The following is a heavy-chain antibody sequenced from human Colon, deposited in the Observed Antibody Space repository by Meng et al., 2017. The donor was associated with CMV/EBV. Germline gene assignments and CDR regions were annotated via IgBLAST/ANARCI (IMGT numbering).Heavy chain of an antibody. Sequence: QVQLQQSGPGLVKPSQTLSLSCAIFGDSVSSNSAGWTWIRQSPSRGLEWLGRTYYRSKWNYDYAVSVQSRLSVIPDTSKNQFSLQLNSVTPEDTAVYYCARGSSLRLAFDYWGQGILVTVSS. CDR2: TYYRSKWNY. J-gene: IGHJ4*02. CDR1: GDSVSSNSAG. V-gene: IGHV6-1*01. D-gene: IGHD5/OR15-5a*01. CDR3: ARGSSLRLAFDY.